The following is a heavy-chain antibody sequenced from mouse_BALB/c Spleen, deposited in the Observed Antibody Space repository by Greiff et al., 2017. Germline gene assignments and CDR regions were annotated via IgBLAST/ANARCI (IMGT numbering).Heavy chain of an antibody. D-gene: IGHD2-3*01. J-gene: IGHJ3*01. CDR3: ARGGNGYYPFAY. Sequence: EVQLQESGGGLVQPGGSRKLSCAASGFTFSSFGMHWVRQAPEKGLEWVAYISSGSSTIYYADTVKGRFTISRDNPKNTLFLQMTSLRSEDTAMYYCARGGNGYYPFAYWGQGTLVTVSA. CDR2: ISSGSSTI. V-gene: IGHV5-17*02. CDR1: GFTFSSFG.